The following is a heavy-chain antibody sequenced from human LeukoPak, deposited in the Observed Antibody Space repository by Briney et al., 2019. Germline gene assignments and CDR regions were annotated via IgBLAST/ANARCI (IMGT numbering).Heavy chain of an antibody. CDR1: GFTFDDYA. CDR2: ISCSGGST. J-gene: IGHJ3*02. CDR3: AKHGNIVVVPAATSLDAFDI. Sequence: GGSLRLSCAASGFTFDDYAMHWVRQAPGKGLEWVSAISCSGGSTYYADSVKGRFTISRDNSKNTLYLQMNSLRAEDTAVYYCAKHGNIVVVPAATSLDAFDIWGQGTMVTVSS. D-gene: IGHD2-2*01. V-gene: IGHV3-23*01.